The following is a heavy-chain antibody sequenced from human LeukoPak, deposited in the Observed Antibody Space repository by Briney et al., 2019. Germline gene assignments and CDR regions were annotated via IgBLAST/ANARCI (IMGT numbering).Heavy chain of an antibody. J-gene: IGHJ4*02. Sequence: PSQTLSLTCTVSGGSISSGGYYWSWIRQHPGKGLEWIGYIYYSGSTYYNPSLKSRVTISVDTSKNQFSLKLSSVTAADTAVYYCARHSPPSYGDYVRLGYWGQGTLVTVSS. CDR2: IYYSGST. CDR3: ARHSPPSYGDYVRLGY. CDR1: GGSISSGGYY. D-gene: IGHD4-17*01. V-gene: IGHV4-31*03.